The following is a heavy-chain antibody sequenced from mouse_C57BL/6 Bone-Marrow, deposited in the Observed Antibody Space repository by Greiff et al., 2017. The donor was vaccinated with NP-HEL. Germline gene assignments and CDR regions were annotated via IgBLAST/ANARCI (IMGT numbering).Heavy chain of an antibody. J-gene: IGHJ1*03. D-gene: IGHD1-1*01. CDR3: ARDEDYYGYGYFDV. Sequence: EVQLVESEGGLVQPGSSMKLSCTASGFTFSDYYMAWVRQVPEKGLEWVANINYDGSSTYYLDSLKSRFIISRDNAKNFLYLQMSSLKSEDTATYYCARDEDYYGYGYFDVWGTGTTVTVSS. V-gene: IGHV5-16*01. CDR2: INYDGSST. CDR1: GFTFSDYY.